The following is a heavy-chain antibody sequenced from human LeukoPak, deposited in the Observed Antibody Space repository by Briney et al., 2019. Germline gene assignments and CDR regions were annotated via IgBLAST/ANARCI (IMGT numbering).Heavy chain of an antibody. CDR2: MNPNSGNT. V-gene: IGHV1-8*01. CDR1: GYTFTSYD. Sequence: GASVKVSCKASGYTFTSYDINWVRQATGQGLEWMGWMNPNSGNTGYAQKFQGRVTMTRNTSISTAYMELSSLRSEDTAVYYCASDRAVAGPRSGSGMDVWGQGTTVTVSS. CDR3: ASDRAVAGPRSGSGMDV. D-gene: IGHD6-19*01. J-gene: IGHJ6*02.